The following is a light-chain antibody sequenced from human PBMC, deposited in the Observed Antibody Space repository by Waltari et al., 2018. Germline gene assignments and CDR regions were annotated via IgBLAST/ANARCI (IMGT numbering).Light chain of an antibody. J-gene: IGLJ3*02. CDR1: SSNIGSNT. CDR3: AAWDDSLNGWV. V-gene: IGLV1-44*01. CDR2: SNN. Sequence: QSVLTQPPSASGTPGQRVTISCSGSSSNIGSNTVNRYQQLPGTAPKLLIYSNNQRPSGVPDRFSGSKSGTSASLAISGLQSEDEADYYCAAWDDSLNGWVFGGGTKLTVL.